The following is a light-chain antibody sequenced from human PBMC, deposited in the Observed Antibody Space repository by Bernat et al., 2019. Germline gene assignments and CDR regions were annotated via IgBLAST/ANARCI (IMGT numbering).Light chain of an antibody. CDR2: KDS. J-gene: IGLJ3*02. CDR3: YSAADYNRV. CDR1: VLAKKY. Sequence: SYELTQPSSVSVSPGQTARITCSGDVLAKKYARWFQQKPGQAPVLVIYKDSERPSGIPERFSGSSSGTTVTLTISGAQVEDEADDYCYSAADYNRVFGGGTKLTVL. V-gene: IGLV3-27*01.